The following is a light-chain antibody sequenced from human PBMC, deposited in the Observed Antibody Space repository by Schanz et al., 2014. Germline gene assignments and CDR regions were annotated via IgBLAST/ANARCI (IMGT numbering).Light chain of an antibody. V-gene: IGKV1-5*03. CDR3: QEYKTSPYT. CDR1: QSIGNW. CDR2: KAS. J-gene: IGKJ2*01. Sequence: DIQMTQSPSTLSASVGDRVTITCRASQSIGNWLAWYQQKPGKVPKVLIYKASTLQSGVPSRFSGSGSGTEFTLTIRSLQPDDGGVYYCQEYKTSPYTFGQGTKLQIK.